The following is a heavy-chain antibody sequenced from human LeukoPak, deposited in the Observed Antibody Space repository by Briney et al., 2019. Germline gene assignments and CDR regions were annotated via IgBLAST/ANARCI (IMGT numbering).Heavy chain of an antibody. V-gene: IGHV3-21*01. CDR2: ISSSSSYI. D-gene: IGHD3-22*01. J-gene: IGHJ6*02. Sequence: GGSLRLSCAASGFTFSSYAMHWVRQAPGKGLEWVSSISSSSSYIYYADSVKGRFTISRDNAKNSLYLQMNSLRAEDTAVYYCAREEDSSGYYYVGNYYYGMDVWGQGTTVTVSS. CDR1: GFTFSSYA. CDR3: AREEDSSGYYYVGNYYYGMDV.